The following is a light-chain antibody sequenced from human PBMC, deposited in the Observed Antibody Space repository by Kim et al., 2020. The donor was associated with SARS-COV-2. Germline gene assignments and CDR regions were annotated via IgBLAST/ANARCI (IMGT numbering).Light chain of an antibody. CDR3: AAWDDSLSGRL. Sequence: GQSFTSSCSGGNSNIGKTFVYWYQQLPGTAPKVLIYANTQRPSGVPDRFSGSKSGTSASLTISGLRSEDEADYYCAAWDDSLSGRLFGGGTQLTVL. V-gene: IGLV1-47*02. CDR2: ANT. J-gene: IGLJ3*02. CDR1: NSNIGKTF.